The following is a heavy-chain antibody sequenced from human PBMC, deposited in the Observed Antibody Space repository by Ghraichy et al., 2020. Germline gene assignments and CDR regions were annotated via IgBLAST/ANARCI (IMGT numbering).Heavy chain of an antibody. V-gene: IGHV3-21*01. CDR2: ISSSSSYI. D-gene: IGHD2-21*01. J-gene: IGHJ6*02. Sequence: GESLNISCAASGFTFSSYSMNWVRQAPGKGLEWVSSISSSSSYINYADSVKGRFTISRDNAKNSLYLQMNSLRAEDTAVYYWARIYCGGDCYSGHYYYGMDVWGQGTTVTVSS. CDR1: GFTFSSYS. CDR3: ARIYCGGDCYSGHYYYGMDV.